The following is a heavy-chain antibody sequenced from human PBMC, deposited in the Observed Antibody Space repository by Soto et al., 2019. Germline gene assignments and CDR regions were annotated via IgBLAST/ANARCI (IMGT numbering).Heavy chain of an antibody. CDR3: ARDKGAYCGGDCYSTWFDP. CDR1: GYTFTSYG. V-gene: IGHV1-18*01. J-gene: IGHJ5*02. Sequence: QVQLVQSGAEVKKPGASVKVSCKASGYTFTSYGISWVRQAPGQGLEWMGWISAYNGNTNYAQKLQGRVTMTTDTPXXXDXXELRSLRSDDTAVYYCARDKGAYCGGDCYSTWFDPWGQGTLVTVSS. D-gene: IGHD2-21*02. CDR2: ISAYNGNT.